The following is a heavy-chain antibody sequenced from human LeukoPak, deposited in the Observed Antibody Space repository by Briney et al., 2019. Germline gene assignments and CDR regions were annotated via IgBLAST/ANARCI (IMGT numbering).Heavy chain of an antibody. D-gene: IGHD4-17*01. Sequence: SETLSLTCDVSGGSITQTNYWTWVRQPPGKGLEWIGEVNLQGSTNYNPSLMRRVAISVDTSANHVSLQLTSVTAADTAVYYCARKTTTVTLKNWCFDLLGRRTLVTVSS. V-gene: IGHV4-4*02. CDR3: ARKTTTVTLKNWCFDL. CDR1: GGSITQTNY. J-gene: IGHJ2*01. CDR2: VNLQGST.